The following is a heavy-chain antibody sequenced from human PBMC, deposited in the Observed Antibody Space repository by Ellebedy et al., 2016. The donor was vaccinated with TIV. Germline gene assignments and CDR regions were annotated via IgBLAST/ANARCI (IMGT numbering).Heavy chain of an antibody. CDR1: GYSFTSYW. CDR2: IYPGDSDT. J-gene: IGHJ4*02. D-gene: IGHD2-8*01. V-gene: IGHV5-51*01. Sequence: GESLKISCKGSGYSFTSYWIGWVRQMPGKGLEWMGIIYPGDSDTRDSPSFQGPVTISADKSISTAYLQCSSLKASDTAMYYCARRNGVSGFDYWGQGTLVTVSS. CDR3: ARRNGVSGFDY.